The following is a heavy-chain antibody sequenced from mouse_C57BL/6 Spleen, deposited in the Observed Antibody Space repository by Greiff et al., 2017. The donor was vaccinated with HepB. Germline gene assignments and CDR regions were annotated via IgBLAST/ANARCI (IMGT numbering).Heavy chain of an antibody. CDR3: ARDLNWDDWYFDV. J-gene: IGHJ1*03. V-gene: IGHV3-6*01. CDR1: GYSITSGYY. D-gene: IGHD4-1*01. CDR2: ISYDGSN. Sequence: EVKLQESGPGLVKPSQSLSLTCSVTGYSITSGYYWNWIRQFPGNKLEWMGYISYDGSNNYNPSLKNRISITRDTSKNQFFLKLNSVTTEDTATYYCARDLNWDDWYFDVWGTGTTVTVSS.